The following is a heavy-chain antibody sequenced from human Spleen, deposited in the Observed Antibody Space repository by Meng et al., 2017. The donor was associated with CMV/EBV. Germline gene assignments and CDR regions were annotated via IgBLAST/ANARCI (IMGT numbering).Heavy chain of an antibody. CDR1: GFTFSTYT. J-gene: IGHJ4*02. CDR2: ISSTSGYI. CDR3: ARDLRAGDTEVY. Sequence: GESLKISCAASGFTFSTYTMNWVRQAPGKGLEWVSSISSTSGYIYYADSIKGRFTISRDNAQNSMYLQMNSLRAEDTAVYYCARDLRAGDTEVYWGQGTLVTVSS. V-gene: IGHV3-21*01. D-gene: IGHD5-18*01.